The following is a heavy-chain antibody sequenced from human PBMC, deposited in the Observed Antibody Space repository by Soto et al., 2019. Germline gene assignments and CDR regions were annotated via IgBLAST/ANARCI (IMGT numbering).Heavy chain of an antibody. J-gene: IGHJ4*02. CDR3: ARDPDELFRAPWFDY. Sequence: QVQLVQSGAEVKKPGSSVKVSCKASGGTFSSYTISWVRQAPGQGLEWMGRIIPILGIANYAQKFQGRVTITADKSTSTAYMELSSLRSEDTAVYYCARDPDELFRAPWFDYWGQGTLVTVSS. D-gene: IGHD3-10*01. CDR1: GGTFSSYT. V-gene: IGHV1-69*08. CDR2: IIPILGIA.